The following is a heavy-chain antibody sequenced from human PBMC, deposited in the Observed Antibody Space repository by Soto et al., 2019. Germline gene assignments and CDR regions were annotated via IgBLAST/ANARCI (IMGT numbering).Heavy chain of an antibody. J-gene: IGHJ5*02. CDR1: GYTFTSYD. CDR2: MNPNSGNT. Sequence: QVQLVQSGAEVKKPGASVKVSCKASGYTFTSYDINWVRQATGQGLEWMGWMNPNSGNTGFAQKLGGGVTMARNTSISTAYVERSSLIWEDTAVYNCAREVGAARYGPWGQGILVTVSS. D-gene: IGHD1-26*01. CDR3: AREVGAARYGP. V-gene: IGHV1-8*01.